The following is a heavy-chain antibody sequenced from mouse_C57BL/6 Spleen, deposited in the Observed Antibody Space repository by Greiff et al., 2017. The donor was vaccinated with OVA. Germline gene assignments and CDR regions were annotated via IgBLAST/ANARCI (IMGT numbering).Heavy chain of an antibody. CDR3: ARGDYYGSTHYAMDY. V-gene: IGHV1-53*01. CDR1: GYTFTSYW. J-gene: IGHJ4*01. D-gene: IGHD1-1*01. CDR2: INPSNGGT. Sequence: VQLQQPGTDLVKPGASVKLSCKASGYTFTSYWMHWVKQRPGQGLEWIGNINPSNGGTNYNEKFKSKATLTVDKSSSTAYMQLSSLTSEDSAVYYCARGDYYGSTHYAMDYWGQGTSVTVSS.